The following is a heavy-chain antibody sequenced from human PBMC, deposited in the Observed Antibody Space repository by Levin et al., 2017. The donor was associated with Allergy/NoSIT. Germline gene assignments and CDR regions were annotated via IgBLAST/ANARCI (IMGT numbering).Heavy chain of an antibody. CDR3: ATSRDYYDRSGYPYYFDC. J-gene: IGHJ4*02. Sequence: SCAASGFTFSSCGMHWVRQAPGEGLEWVAVISYDGSKKDYADSVRGRFTISRDNSKNTLNLQMNSLKAEDSAVYYCATSRDYYDRSGYPYYFDCWGQGTLVTVSS. CDR2: ISYDGSKK. D-gene: IGHD3-22*01. CDR1: GFTFSSCG. V-gene: IGHV3-30*03.